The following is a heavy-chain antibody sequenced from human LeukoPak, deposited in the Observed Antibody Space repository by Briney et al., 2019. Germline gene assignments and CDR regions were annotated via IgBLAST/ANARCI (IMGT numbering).Heavy chain of an antibody. J-gene: IGHJ4*02. Sequence: GGSLRLSCAASGSTFSSYSMNWVRQAPGKGLEWVSSISSSSDHIAYADSVKGRFTISRDNAKNALYLQVNSLRAEDTAVYYCARGVVPAAFDYWGQGTLVTVSS. CDR1: GSTFSSYS. CDR3: ARGVVPAAFDY. CDR2: ISSSSDHI. D-gene: IGHD2-2*01. V-gene: IGHV3-21*01.